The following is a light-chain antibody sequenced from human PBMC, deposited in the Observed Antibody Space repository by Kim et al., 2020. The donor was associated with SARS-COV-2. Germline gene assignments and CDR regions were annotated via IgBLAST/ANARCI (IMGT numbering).Light chain of an antibody. J-gene: IGLJ3*02. Sequence: QSALTQPRSVSGSPGQSVTISCTGTSSDVGVYNYVSWYQQHPGKAPKLMIYDVSKRPSGVPDRFSGSKSGNTASLTISGLQAEDEADYYCCSYAGSYTSWVFGGGTQLTVL. V-gene: IGLV2-11*01. CDR2: DVS. CDR3: CSYAGSYTSWV. CDR1: SSDVGVYNY.